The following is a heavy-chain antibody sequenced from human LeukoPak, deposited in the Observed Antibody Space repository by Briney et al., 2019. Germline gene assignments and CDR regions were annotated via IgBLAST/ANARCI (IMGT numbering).Heavy chain of an antibody. Sequence: GGSLRLSCAASGFAFSSHAMTWVRQAPGKGLGWVSSISGSAEKTYYADSVKGRFTISRDSSQKILNLQMNNLRVEDTAIYYCARGSTYDFWSGDALDVWGQGTMVTVAS. V-gene: IGHV3-23*01. D-gene: IGHD3-3*01. CDR3: ARGSTYDFWSGDALDV. CDR1: GFAFSSHA. CDR2: ISGSAEKT. J-gene: IGHJ3*01.